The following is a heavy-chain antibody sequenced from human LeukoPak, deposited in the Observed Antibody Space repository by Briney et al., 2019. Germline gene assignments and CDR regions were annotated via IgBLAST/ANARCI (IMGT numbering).Heavy chain of an antibody. CDR1: GGSISSYY. CDR2: IYYSGST. CDR3: ARLRYYYGSGSYSYYYYGMDV. Sequence: PSETLSLTCTVSGGSISSYYWSWIRQPPGKGLEWIGYIYYSGSTNYNPSLKSRVTISVDTSKNQFSLKLSSVTAADTAVYYCARLRYYYGSGSYSYYYYGMDVWGQGTTVTVSS. V-gene: IGHV4-59*08. D-gene: IGHD3-10*01. J-gene: IGHJ6*02.